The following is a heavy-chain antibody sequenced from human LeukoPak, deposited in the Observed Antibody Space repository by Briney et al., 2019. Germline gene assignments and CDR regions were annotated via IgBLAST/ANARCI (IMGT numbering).Heavy chain of an antibody. CDR3: ARVGAGGPRRALDV. D-gene: IGHD6-13*01. Sequence: GSLRLSCAASGFTFSVYPMNWVRQPPGKGLEWIGEINHSGSTNYNPSLKSRVTISVDTSKNQFSLKLSSVTAADTAVYYCARVGAGGPRRALDVWGQGTMVTVSS. J-gene: IGHJ3*01. V-gene: IGHV4-34*01. CDR1: GFTFSVYP. CDR2: INHSGST.